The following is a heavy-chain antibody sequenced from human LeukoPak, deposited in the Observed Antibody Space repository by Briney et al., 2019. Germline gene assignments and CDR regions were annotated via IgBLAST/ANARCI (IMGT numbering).Heavy chain of an antibody. CDR2: INRDESSR. Sequence: GGSLRLSCAASGFTISSNWMHWVRQAPGKGLVWVSRINRDESSRNYADSVKGRFTISRDNAKNTLYLQMNSLRVEDTAVYYCVRGPDPKIRYGMDVWGQGTTVTVSS. CDR1: GFTISSNW. CDR3: VRGPDPKIRYGMDV. J-gene: IGHJ6*02. V-gene: IGHV3-74*01.